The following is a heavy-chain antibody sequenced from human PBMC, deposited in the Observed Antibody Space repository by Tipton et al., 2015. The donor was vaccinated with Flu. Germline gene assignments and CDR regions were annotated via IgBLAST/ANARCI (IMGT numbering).Heavy chain of an antibody. V-gene: IGHV4-59*01. CDR3: ASGPFVYFDH. J-gene: IGHJ4*02. CDR2: IYSTGGP. CDR1: GVSTSRYY. D-gene: IGHD2-21*01. Sequence: TLSLTCSVSGVSTSRYYWSWIRQPPGKGLEWIGYIYSTGGPNYNPSLKSRATISLDTSTNQVSLRLSSVTASDTAVYFCASGPFVYFDHWGQGALVAVSS.